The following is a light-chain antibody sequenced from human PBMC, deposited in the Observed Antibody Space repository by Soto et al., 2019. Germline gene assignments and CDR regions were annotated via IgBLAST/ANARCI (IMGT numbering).Light chain of an antibody. V-gene: IGLV2-14*03. CDR3: SSYTSSSTRV. CDR2: EVS. J-gene: IGLJ1*01. Sequence: SVLTQPASVSGSPGQSLTISCTGTSSDVGAYDYVSWYQQHPDKAPKLMIYEVSNRPSGVSNRFSGSKSVNTATLTISGLQADDEADYYCSSYTSSSTRVFGTGTKVTVL. CDR1: SSDVGAYDY.